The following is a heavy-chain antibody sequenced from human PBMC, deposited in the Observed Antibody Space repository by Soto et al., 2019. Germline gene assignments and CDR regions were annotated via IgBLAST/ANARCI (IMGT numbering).Heavy chain of an antibody. CDR3: ARVKSGSSRPLYFDY. V-gene: IGHV4-39*01. J-gene: IGHJ4*02. CDR2: IYYTGST. Sequence: SETLSLTCTVSGGSISSSSYYWGWIRQPPGKGLEWIGSIYYTGSTYYNPSLKSRVTISVDTSKNQFSLKLSSVTAADTAVYYCARVKSGSSRPLYFDYWGQGTLVTVSS. CDR1: GGSISSSSYY.